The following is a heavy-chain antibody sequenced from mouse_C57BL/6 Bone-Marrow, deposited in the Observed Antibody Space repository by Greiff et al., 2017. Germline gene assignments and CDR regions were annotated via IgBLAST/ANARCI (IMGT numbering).Heavy chain of an antibody. Sequence: EVKVVESGGGLVQPGASLKLSCESNEYEFPSHDMSWVRQTPGKRLELFASINSDGGSTYYPDTMERRFIISRDNTKKTLYLQMSSLRSEDTALYDSARPHYDSNYVHIDYWGQGTTLTVSS. V-gene: IGHV5-2*01. CDR2: INSDGGST. D-gene: IGHD2-5*01. CDR3: ARPHYDSNYVHIDY. J-gene: IGHJ2*01. CDR1: EYEFPSHD.